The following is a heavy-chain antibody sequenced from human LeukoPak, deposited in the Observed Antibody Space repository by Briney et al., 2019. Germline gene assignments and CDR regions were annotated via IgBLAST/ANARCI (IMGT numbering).Heavy chain of an antibody. Sequence: ASVKVSCKASGYTFTNYYMHWVRQAPGQGLEWMGIINPSGGITNCAQKFQGRVTMTRDMSTSTVYMELSSLRSEDTAVYYCARVSVGATMLAYFDYWGQGTLVTVSS. J-gene: IGHJ4*02. CDR2: INPSGGIT. CDR3: ARVSVGATMLAYFDY. V-gene: IGHV1-46*01. CDR1: GYTFTNYY. D-gene: IGHD1-26*01.